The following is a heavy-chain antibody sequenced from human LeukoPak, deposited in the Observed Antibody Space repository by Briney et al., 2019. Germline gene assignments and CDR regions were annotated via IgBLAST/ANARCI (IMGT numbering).Heavy chain of an antibody. CDR2: IYPGDSDT. J-gene: IGHJ4*01. V-gene: IGHV5-51*01. CDR3: AKHLGYCSSTSCYPYFDY. D-gene: IGHD2-2*01. CDR1: GYSFTSYW. Sequence: GESLKISCKGTGYSFTSYWIGWVRQMPGKGLEWMGIIYPGDSDTRYSPSFQGQVTISADKSISTAYLQWSRLKASDTAMYYCAKHLGYCSSTSCYPYFDYWGHGTLVTVSS.